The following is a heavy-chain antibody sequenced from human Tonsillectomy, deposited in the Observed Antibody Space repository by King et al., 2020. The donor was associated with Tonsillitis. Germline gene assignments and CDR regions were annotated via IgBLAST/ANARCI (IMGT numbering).Heavy chain of an antibody. J-gene: IGHJ4*02. CDR2: INHSGST. CDR1: GGSFNSYY. Sequence: VQLQQWGAGLLKPSETLSFTCAVYGGSFNSYYWSWIRQTPGKGLEWIGEINHSGSTNYNPSLKSRVTISVDTSKNQFSLGLSSVTAADTAVYYCARALGGYWGQGTLVTVSS. CDR3: ARALGGY. V-gene: IGHV4-34*01. D-gene: IGHD3-10*01.